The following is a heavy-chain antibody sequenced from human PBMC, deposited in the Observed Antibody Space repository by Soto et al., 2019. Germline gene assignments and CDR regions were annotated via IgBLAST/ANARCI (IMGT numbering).Heavy chain of an antibody. D-gene: IGHD3-3*01. CDR1: GYTFTSYG. Sequence: QVQLVQSGAEVKKPGASVKVSCKASGYTFTSYGISWVRQAPGQGLEWMGWMSAYNGNTNYAQKLQGRVTMTTYTTTSTDYMELRSLRSDDTAVYCCARDGVVMGFDYWGQGTLVTVSS. CDR3: ARDGVVMGFDY. CDR2: MSAYNGNT. V-gene: IGHV1-18*01. J-gene: IGHJ4*02.